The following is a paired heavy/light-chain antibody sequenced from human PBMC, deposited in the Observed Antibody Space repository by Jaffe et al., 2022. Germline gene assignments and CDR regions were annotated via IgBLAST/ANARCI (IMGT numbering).Heavy chain of an antibody. D-gene: IGHD3-22*01. V-gene: IGHV3-30*02. CDR3: AKEEGNSGYYPD. J-gene: IGHJ4*02. CDR2: IRYHGNSK. Sequence: QVQLVESGGGVVQPGGSLRLSCAASGFTFSSYNMHWVRQAPGKGLEWVTFIRYHGNSKYYADSVKGRFTISRDNSKNTLYLQMNSLRAEDTALYYCAKEEGNSGYYPDWGQGTLVTVSS. CDR1: GFTFSSYN.
Light chain of an antibody. CDR2: ENN. J-gene: IGLJ3*02. CDR1: YSNIGNNY. CDR3: RTWDTSLSVGV. Sequence: QSVLTQPPSVSAAPGQKVTISCSGSYSNIGNNYVSWYQQLPGTAPKLLIYENNKRPSGIPDRFSGSKSGTSATLGITGLQTGDEADYYCRTWDTSLSVGVFGGGTKVTVL. V-gene: IGLV1-51*02.